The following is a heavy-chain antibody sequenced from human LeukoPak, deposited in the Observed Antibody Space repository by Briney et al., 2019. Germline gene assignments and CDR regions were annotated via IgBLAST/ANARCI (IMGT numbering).Heavy chain of an antibody. Sequence: GGSLRLSCAASGFTFSDYYMSWIRQVPGKGLEWVSYITSSGDTIYYADSVKGRFTISRDIPENSVYLQMNSMRAEDTAVYYCAREGGNWGEGYFDYWGQGTLVTVSS. V-gene: IGHV3-11*01. J-gene: IGHJ4*02. CDR3: AREGGNWGEGYFDY. D-gene: IGHD7-27*01. CDR2: ITSSGDTI. CDR1: GFTFSDYY.